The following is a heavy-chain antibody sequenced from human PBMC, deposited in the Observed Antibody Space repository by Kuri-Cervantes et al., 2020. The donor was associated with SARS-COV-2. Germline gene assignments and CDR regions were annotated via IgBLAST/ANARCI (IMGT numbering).Heavy chain of an antibody. Sequence: SVKVSCKASGGTFSSYAISWVRQAPGQGLEWMGGIIPIFGTANYAQKFQGRVTITTDESTSTAYMELSSLRAEDTAVYYCARESIAANLGAFDIWGQGTMVTVSS. CDR1: GGTFSSYA. J-gene: IGHJ3*02. V-gene: IGHV1-69*05. CDR3: ARESIAANLGAFDI. D-gene: IGHD6-6*01. CDR2: IIPIFGTA.